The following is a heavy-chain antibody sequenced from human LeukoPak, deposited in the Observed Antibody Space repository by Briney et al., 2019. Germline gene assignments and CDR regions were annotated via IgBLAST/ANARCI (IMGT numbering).Heavy chain of an antibody. V-gene: IGHV3-23*01. Sequence: GGSLRLSCAASGFTFSSYAMSWVRQAPGKGLEWVSAISGSGGSTYYADSVKGRFTISRDNSKNTLYLQMNSLRAEDTAVCYCAKVNEYNNLGPFDYWGQGTLVTVSS. CDR3: AKVNEYNNLGPFDY. J-gene: IGHJ4*02. CDR1: GFTFSSYA. CDR2: ISGSGGST. D-gene: IGHD6-6*01.